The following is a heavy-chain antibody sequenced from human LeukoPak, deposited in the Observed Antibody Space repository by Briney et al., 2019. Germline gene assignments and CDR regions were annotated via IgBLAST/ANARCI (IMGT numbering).Heavy chain of an antibody. CDR2: ISYDGSNK. CDR3: ARYSGSLDAFDI. D-gene: IGHD1-26*01. J-gene: IGHJ3*02. V-gene: IGHV3-30*01. Sequence: GGSLRLSCVASELTFNSFSMHWVRLAPGKGLEWVAAISYDGSNKYYADSVKGRFTISRDNSKNTLYLQMNSLRAEDTAVYYCARYSGSLDAFDIWGQGTMVTVSS. CDR1: ELTFNSFS.